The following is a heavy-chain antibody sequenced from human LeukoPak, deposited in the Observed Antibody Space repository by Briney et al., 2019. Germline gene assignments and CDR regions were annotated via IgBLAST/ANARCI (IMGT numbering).Heavy chain of an antibody. CDR1: GFIFDDYG. D-gene: IGHD3-9*01. Sequence: RPGGSLRLSCAASGFIFDDYGMSWVRQAPGKGLQWVSGINWNGGSTGYADSVKGRFTISRDNAKSSLYLQMNSLRAEDTAFYYCARDTLRYFDWFSDVWGQGTTVTVSS. J-gene: IGHJ6*02. V-gene: IGHV3-20*04. CDR2: INWNGGST. CDR3: ARDTLRYFDWFSDV.